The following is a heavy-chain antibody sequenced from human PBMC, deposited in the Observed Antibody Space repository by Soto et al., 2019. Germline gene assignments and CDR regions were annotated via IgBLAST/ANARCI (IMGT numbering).Heavy chain of an antibody. Sequence: GASVKVSCKASGGTFSSYAISWVRQAPGQGLEWMGGIIPIFGTANYAQKFQGRVTITADESTSTAYMEPSSLRSEDTAVYYCARGLPQRDIVVVPAVNNWFDPWGQGTLVTVSS. CDR2: IIPIFGTA. CDR1: GGTFSSYA. CDR3: ARGLPQRDIVVVPAVNNWFDP. J-gene: IGHJ5*02. V-gene: IGHV1-69*13. D-gene: IGHD2-2*01.